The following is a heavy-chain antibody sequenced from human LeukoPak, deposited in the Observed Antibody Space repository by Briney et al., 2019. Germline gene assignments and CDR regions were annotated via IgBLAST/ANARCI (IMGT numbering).Heavy chain of an antibody. V-gene: IGHV1-18*01. CDR3: AREGDLTTVDPDAFDI. J-gene: IGHJ3*02. CDR1: GYTFTSYG. D-gene: IGHD4-23*01. CDR2: ISAYNGNT. Sequence: RGASVKVSCKASGYTFTSYGISWVRQAPGQGLEWMGWISAYNGNTNYAQKLQGRVTMTTDTSTSTAYMELRRLRSDDTAVYYCAREGDLTTVDPDAFDIWGQGTMVTVSS.